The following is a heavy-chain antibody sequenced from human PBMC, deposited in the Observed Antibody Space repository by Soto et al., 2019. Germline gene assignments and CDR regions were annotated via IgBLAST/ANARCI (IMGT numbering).Heavy chain of an antibody. D-gene: IGHD5-12*01. CDR1: GFSLSTSGVG. CDR2: IYWDDDK. V-gene: IGHV2-5*02. J-gene: IGHJ4*02. Sequence: QITLKESGPTLVKPTQTLTLTCTLSGFSLSTSGVGVGWIRQPPGKALEWLALIYWDDDKRYSPSLKSRVTNTKDPPKNQVALTMTNMDPVDTATYYCTLSTIVGTILRFDFWGQGTLVTVSS. CDR3: TLSTIVGTILRFDF.